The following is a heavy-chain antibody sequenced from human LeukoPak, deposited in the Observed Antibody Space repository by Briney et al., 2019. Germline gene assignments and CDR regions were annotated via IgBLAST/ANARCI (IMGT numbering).Heavy chain of an antibody. CDR3: AITGTTSLFDY. V-gene: IGHV1-8*02. CDR1: GYTFTSYD. CDR2: MNPNSGNT. D-gene: IGHD1-20*01. J-gene: IGHJ4*02. Sequence: ASVKVSCKASGYTFTSYDINWVRQAPGQGLEWMGWMNPNSGNTGYAQKLQGRVTMTTDTSTSTAYMELRSLRSDDTAMYYCAITGTTSLFDYWGQGTLVTVSS.